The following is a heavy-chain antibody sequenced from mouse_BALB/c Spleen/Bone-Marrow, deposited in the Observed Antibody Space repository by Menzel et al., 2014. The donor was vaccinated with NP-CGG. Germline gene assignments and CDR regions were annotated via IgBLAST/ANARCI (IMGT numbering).Heavy chain of an antibody. J-gene: IGHJ3*01. CDR1: GYTFSSYW. V-gene: IGHV1-9*01. CDR2: ILPGSDST. D-gene: IGHD3-2*01. Sequence: VQLQQSGAELMKPGASVKISCKATGYTFSSYWIEWAKQRPGHGLEWIGEILPGSDSTNYNENFKGKATFTADTSSNTAYMQLNSLTSEDSAVYFCARDSSDYLAWFAYWGQGTLVTVSA. CDR3: ARDSSDYLAWFAY.